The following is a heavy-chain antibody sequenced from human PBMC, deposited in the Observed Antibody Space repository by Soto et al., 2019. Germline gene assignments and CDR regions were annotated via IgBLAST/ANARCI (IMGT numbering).Heavy chain of an antibody. CDR2: IYPGDSDT. CDR3: ASTGGSWDYYYYYGMDV. CDR1: GYSFTSYW. D-gene: IGHD2-15*01. V-gene: IGHV5-51*01. Sequence: GESLKISCKGSGYSFTSYWIGWVRQMPGKGLEWMGIIYPGDSDTRYSPSFQGQVTISADKSISTAYLQWSSLKASDTAMYYCASTGGSWDYYYYYGMDVWGQGTTVTVS. J-gene: IGHJ6*02.